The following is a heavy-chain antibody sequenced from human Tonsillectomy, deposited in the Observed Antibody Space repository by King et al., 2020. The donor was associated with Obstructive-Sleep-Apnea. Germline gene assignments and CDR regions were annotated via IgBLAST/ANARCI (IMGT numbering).Heavy chain of an antibody. V-gene: IGHV1-69*14. D-gene: IGHD5-18*01. J-gene: IGHJ6*02. CDR2: IIPIVGTP. Sequence: QLVQSGAEVKKPGSSVKVSCKTSGGTFSNDAISWVRQAPGQGLEWMGGIIPIVGTPKYAQTFQDRLTITADKSTSTAYMELSSLSSEDTAVYYCATTTMATFFYYYGLDFWGQGPAVIVSS. CDR3: ATTTMATFFYYYGLDF. CDR1: GGTFSNDA.